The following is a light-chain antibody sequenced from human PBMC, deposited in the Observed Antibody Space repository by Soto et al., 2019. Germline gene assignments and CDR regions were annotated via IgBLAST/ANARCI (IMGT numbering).Light chain of an antibody. J-gene: IGKJ4*01. CDR3: QQYNIYPLT. CDR1: QDINSF. CDR2: AAS. V-gene: IGKV1D-16*01. Sequence: DDQMTQSPSLPSASVGDRVTITCRASQDINSFLAWYQQKPGNAPKSLIYAASSLQTGVPSRFSGSESGTDFTLTISNLQPEDSATYYCQQYNIYPLTFGGGTKVEIK.